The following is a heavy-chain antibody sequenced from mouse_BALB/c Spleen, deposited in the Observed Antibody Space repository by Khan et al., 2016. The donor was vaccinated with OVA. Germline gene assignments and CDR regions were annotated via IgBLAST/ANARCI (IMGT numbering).Heavy chain of an antibody. V-gene: IGHV1-77*01. J-gene: IGHJ3*01. CDR1: GYTFTDYY. Sequence: QVQLKQSGAELARPGASVKLSCKASGYTFTDYYINWVKQRTGQGLEWIGEISPGSGDTYYNEKFKGKATLTADKSSSTVYMQLSSLTSEASAVYCCARRNYFVYTIADWGQGTLVTVSA. D-gene: IGHD1-2*01. CDR2: ISPGSGDT. CDR3: ARRNYFVYTIAD.